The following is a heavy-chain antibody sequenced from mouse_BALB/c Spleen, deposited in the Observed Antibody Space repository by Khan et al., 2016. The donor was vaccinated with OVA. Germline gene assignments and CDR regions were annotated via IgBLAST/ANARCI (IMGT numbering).Heavy chain of an antibody. CDR2: ISHSGTT. CDR3: GRFDS. CDR1: GYSITSDYA. Sequence: EVQLVESGPGLVKPSLSLSLTRTVTGYSITSDYAWNWIRQFPGKKLEWLGYISHSGTTIYNPSLKSRISITRDTSKNQFFLQLNSVTTEDTATYYCGRFDSWGQGTIVIVSS. V-gene: IGHV3-2*02. J-gene: IGHJ2*01.